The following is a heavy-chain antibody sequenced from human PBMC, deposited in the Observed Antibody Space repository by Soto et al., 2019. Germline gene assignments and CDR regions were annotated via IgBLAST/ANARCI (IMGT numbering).Heavy chain of an antibody. V-gene: IGHV4-39*01. CDR1: GASISSISYY. J-gene: IGHJ3*02. D-gene: IGHD5-12*01. Sequence: PSETLSLTCTVSGASISSISYYWGWIRQPPGKGLEWIGSVLYSGRTYNNPSLESRVTTFVDTSKSQFTLNLKFVTAADTAVYYCVRSEYSGYDDRPSDIWGPGTMVPVSS. CDR3: VRSEYSGYDDRPSDI. CDR2: VLYSGRT.